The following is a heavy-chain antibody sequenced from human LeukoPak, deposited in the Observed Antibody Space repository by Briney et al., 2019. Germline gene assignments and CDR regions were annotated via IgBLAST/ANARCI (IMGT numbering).Heavy chain of an antibody. Sequence: GGSLRLSCAASGFTFSSYGMHWVRQAPGKGLEGVAFISYDGSNKYYADSVKGRFTISRDNSKNTLYLQMNSLRAEDTAVYYCAKAARGYSYGYFDYWGQRALVTVSS. CDR1: GFTFSSYG. CDR2: ISYDGSNK. CDR3: AKAARGYSYGYFDY. V-gene: IGHV3-30*18. D-gene: IGHD5-18*01. J-gene: IGHJ4*02.